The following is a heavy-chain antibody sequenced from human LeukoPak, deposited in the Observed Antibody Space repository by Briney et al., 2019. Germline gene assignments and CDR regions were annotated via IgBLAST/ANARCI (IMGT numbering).Heavy chain of an antibody. CDR1: GFTFSSYA. CDR2: ISGSGGST. CDR3: ARRGYCSSTSCYPFDY. D-gene: IGHD2-2*01. V-gene: IGHV3-23*01. Sequence: GGSLRLSCAASGFTFSSYAMSWVRQAPGKGLEWVSAISGSGGSTYYADSVEGRFTISRDNSKNSLYLQMNSLRAEDTAVYYCARRGYCSSTSCYPFDYWGQGTLVTVSS. J-gene: IGHJ4*02.